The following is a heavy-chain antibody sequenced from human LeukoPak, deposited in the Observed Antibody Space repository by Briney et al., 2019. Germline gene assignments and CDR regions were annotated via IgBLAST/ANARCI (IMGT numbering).Heavy chain of an antibody. CDR2: INSDGSST. D-gene: IGHD4-23*01. CDR1: GFTFSSYW. Sequence: GGSLRLSCAASGFTFSSYWMHWVRQAPGKGLVWVSRINSDGSSTSYADSAKGRFTISRDNAKNTLYLQMNSLRAEDTAVYYCAREGTVVTFLGAFDYWGQGTLVTVSS. CDR3: AREGTVVTFLGAFDY. V-gene: IGHV3-74*01. J-gene: IGHJ4*02.